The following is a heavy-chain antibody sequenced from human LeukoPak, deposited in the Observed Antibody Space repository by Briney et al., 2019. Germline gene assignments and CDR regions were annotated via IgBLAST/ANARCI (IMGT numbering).Heavy chain of an antibody. V-gene: IGHV1-69*01. Sequence: PVKVSCKASGGTFSSYAISWVRQAPGQGLEWMGGIIPIFGTANYAQKFQGRVTITADESTGTAYMELSSLRSEDTAVYYCARPYDSSGYYYYWGQGTLVTVSS. D-gene: IGHD3-22*01. CDR2: IIPIFGTA. CDR3: ARPYDSSGYYYY. J-gene: IGHJ4*02. CDR1: GGTFSSYA.